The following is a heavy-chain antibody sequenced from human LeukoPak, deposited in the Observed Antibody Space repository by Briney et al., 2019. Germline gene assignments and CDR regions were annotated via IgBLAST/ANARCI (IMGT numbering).Heavy chain of an antibody. CDR3: AQGYSSGWYPY. J-gene: IGHJ4*02. D-gene: IGHD6-19*01. CDR2: ISVDGETA. V-gene: IGHV3-23*01. CDR1: GFRVRSFG. Sequence: GRSLRLSWAVPGFRVRSFGMSWVRQAPGKGLEWISAISVDGETAYYADSVKGRFIISRDNSKNTLYLQLSSLRAEDTAVYYCAQGYSSGWYPYWGQGSLVSVSS.